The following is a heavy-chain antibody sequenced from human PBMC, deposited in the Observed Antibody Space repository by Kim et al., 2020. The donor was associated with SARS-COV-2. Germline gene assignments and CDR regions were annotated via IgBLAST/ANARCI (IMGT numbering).Heavy chain of an antibody. Sequence: SETLSLTCTVSGGSISSSSYYWGWIRQPPGKGLEWIGNIYSSGSTYYNPSLKSRVTISVDTSKNQFSLKLSSVTAADTAVYYCACQPIYSSGWSGFDYWSQGTLVTVSS. D-gene: IGHD6-19*01. J-gene: IGHJ4*02. CDR1: GGSISSSSYY. CDR3: ACQPIYSSGWSGFDY. CDR2: IYSSGST. V-gene: IGHV4-39*01.